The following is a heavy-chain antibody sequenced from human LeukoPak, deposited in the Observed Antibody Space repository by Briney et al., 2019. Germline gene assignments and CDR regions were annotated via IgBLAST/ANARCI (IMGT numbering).Heavy chain of an antibody. V-gene: IGHV4-34*01. CDR2: INHSGST. D-gene: IGHD3-10*01. CDR3: ARGLTMVRNKFDY. J-gene: IGHJ4*02. Sequence: PSETLSLTCAVYGGSFSGYYWSWIRQPPGKGLEWIGEINHSGSTNYNPSLKSRATISVDTSKNQFSLKLSSVTAADTAVYYCARGLTMVRNKFDYWGQGTLVTVSS. CDR1: GGSFSGYY.